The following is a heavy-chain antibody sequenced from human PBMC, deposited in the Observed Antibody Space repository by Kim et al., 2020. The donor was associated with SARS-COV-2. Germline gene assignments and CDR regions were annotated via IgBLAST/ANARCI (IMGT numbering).Heavy chain of an antibody. J-gene: IGHJ4*02. CDR3: ARQDYYDSSGYYPTPFFDY. D-gene: IGHD3-22*01. Sequence: GESLKISCKGSGYSFTSYWISWVRQMPGKGLEWMGRIDPSDSYTNYSPSFQGHVTISADKSIRTAYLQWSSLKASDTAMYYCARQDYYDSSGYYPTPFFDYGGQGTLATVSS. CDR1: GYSFTSYW. CDR2: IDPSDSYT. V-gene: IGHV5-10-1*01.